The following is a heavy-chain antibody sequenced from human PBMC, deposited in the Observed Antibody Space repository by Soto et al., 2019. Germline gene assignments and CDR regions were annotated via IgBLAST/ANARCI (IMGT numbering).Heavy chain of an antibody. Sequence: SETLSLTCTVSGGSISSGDYYWSWIRQPPGKGLEWIGYIYYSGSTYYNPSLKSRVTISVDTSKNQFSLKLSSVTAADTAVYYCARDRTERYCSGGSCLDYYYYVMDVWGQGTTVTVSS. CDR3: ARDRTERYCSGGSCLDYYYYVMDV. CDR1: GGSISSGDYY. J-gene: IGHJ6*02. V-gene: IGHV4-30-4*01. D-gene: IGHD2-15*01. CDR2: IYYSGST.